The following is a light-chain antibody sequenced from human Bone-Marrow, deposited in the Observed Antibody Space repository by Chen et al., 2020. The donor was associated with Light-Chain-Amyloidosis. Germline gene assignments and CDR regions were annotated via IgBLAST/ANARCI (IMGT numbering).Light chain of an antibody. J-gene: IGLJ2*01. Sequence: SYELTQPPSVSVSPGQTARITCSGDDLPTKYAYWYHQKRGQAAVSVIHRDTERPSGISERFSGSSARTTATLTISGVQAEDEADYHCQSADSSGTYEVIFGGGTKLTVL. CDR2: RDT. CDR3: QSADSSGTYEVI. V-gene: IGLV3-25*03. CDR1: DLPTKY.